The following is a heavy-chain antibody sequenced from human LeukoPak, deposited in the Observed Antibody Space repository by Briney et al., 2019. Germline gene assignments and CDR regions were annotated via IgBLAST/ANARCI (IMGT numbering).Heavy chain of an antibody. CDR1: GFTFSSYA. D-gene: IGHD3-10*01. Sequence: PGGSLRLSCAASGFTFSSYAMRWVRQAPGKGLEWVSAISGSGGSTYYADSVKGRFTISRDNSKNTLYLQMNRLRAEDTAVYYCAKLSQFGEFPYYFDYWGQGTLVTVSS. CDR2: ISGSGGST. V-gene: IGHV3-23*01. J-gene: IGHJ4*02. CDR3: AKLSQFGEFPYYFDY.